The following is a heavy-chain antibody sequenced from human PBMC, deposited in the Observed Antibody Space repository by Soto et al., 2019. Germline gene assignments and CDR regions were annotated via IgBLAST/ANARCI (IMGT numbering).Heavy chain of an antibody. D-gene: IGHD1-26*01. CDR1: GDSITGSY. Sequence: QVQLRESGPGLVKPSETLSLTCTVSGDSITGSYWSWIRQPPGKTLEWIGYIYHSGTTTYNPSLKRRVSISVDTSKNQLSLRLTSVIAADTAVYYCARDMPYAAGSLAGCDYWGQGILVTVSS. CDR3: ARDMPYAAGSLAGCDY. J-gene: IGHJ4*02. CDR2: IYHSGTT. V-gene: IGHV4-59*01.